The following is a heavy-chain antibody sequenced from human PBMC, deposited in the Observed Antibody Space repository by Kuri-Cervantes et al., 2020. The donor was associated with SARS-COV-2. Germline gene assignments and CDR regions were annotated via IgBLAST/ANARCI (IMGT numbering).Heavy chain of an antibody. J-gene: IGHJ4*02. CDR2: ISGSGGNT. D-gene: IGHD2/OR15-2a*01. CDR1: GFTFSNYA. CDR3: ARHPKTIPQYHFDY. Sequence: GGSLRLSCAASGFTFSNYAMSWVRQAPGKGLEWVSAISGSGGNTYYADSVKGRFTISRDNSKNTLYLHMNSLRAEDTAVYHCARHPKTIPQYHFDYWGQGTLVTVSS. V-gene: IGHV3-23*01.